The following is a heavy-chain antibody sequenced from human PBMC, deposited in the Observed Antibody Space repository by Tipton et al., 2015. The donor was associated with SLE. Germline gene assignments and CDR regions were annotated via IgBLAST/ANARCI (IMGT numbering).Heavy chain of an antibody. V-gene: IGHV3-53*05. CDR3: AGRGDLVVVTAYFDY. Sequence: GSLRLSCAASGFTVSSNYMTWVRQAPGKGLEWVSVIYSGGTTYYADSVKGRFTISRDNSKNTLYLQMNSLRAEDTAVYYCAGRGDLVVVTAYFDYWGQGNLVTVSS. J-gene: IGHJ4*02. CDR1: GFTVSSNY. CDR2: IYSGGTT. D-gene: IGHD2-21*02.